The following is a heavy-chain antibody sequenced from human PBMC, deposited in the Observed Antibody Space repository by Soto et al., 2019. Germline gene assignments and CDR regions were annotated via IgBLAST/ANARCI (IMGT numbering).Heavy chain of an antibody. Sequence: QVQLQESGPGLVKPSETLSLTCTVSGGSISSYYWSWIRQPPGKGLEWIGYIYYSGSTNYNPSLKSRVTITVDTSKNQSSLKLSSVTAADTAVYYCGRDDGNSGAFDIWGQGTMVTVSS. CDR1: GGSISSYY. CDR3: GRDDGNSGAFDI. J-gene: IGHJ3*02. V-gene: IGHV4-59*01. D-gene: IGHD4-4*01. CDR2: IYYSGST.